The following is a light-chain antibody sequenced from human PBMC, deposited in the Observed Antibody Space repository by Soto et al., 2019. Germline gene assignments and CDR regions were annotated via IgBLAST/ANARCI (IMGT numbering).Light chain of an antibody. V-gene: IGLV2-14*01. CDR1: VGGYNS. J-gene: IGLJ2*01. CDR3: CSYTTSNTLDVV. CDR2: EVS. Sequence: QSALTQPASVSGSPGQSITISCVGGYNSVSWYQQPPGKAPKLMIYEVSNRPSGVSNRFSGSKSGNTASLTISGLQAEDEADYYCCSYTTSNTLDVVFGGGTQLTVL.